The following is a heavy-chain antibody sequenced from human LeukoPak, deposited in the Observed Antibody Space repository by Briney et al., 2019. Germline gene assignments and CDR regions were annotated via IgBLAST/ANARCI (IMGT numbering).Heavy chain of an antibody. J-gene: IGHJ4*02. V-gene: IGHV1-8*01. CDR2: MNPNSGNT. Sequence: ASVKVSCKASGYTFTSYDINWVRQAPGQGLEWMGWMNPNSGNTGYAQKFQGRVTMTRNTSISTAYMELSSLRSEDTAAYYCARSLITMVRGVIGYWGQGTLVTVSS. CDR1: GYTFTSYD. D-gene: IGHD3-10*01. CDR3: ARSLITMVRGVIGY.